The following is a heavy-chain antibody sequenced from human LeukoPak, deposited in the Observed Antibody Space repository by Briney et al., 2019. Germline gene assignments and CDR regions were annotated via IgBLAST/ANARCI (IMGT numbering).Heavy chain of an antibody. V-gene: IGHV3-30-3*01. CDR3: AKDLSVVVIATFGY. J-gene: IGHJ4*02. Sequence: GGSLRLSCAASGFTFSSYAMHWVRQAPGKGLEWVAVISYDGSNKYYADSVKGRFTISRDNSKNTLYLQMNSLRAEDTAVYYCAKDLSVVVIATFGYWGQGTLVTVSS. CDR2: ISYDGSNK. CDR1: GFTFSSYA. D-gene: IGHD2-21*01.